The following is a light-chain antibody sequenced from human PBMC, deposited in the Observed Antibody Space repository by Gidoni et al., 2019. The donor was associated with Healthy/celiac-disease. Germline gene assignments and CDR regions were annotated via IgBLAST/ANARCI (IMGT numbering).Light chain of an antibody. CDR3: QSYDSSLSVNWV. Sequence: QSVPTQPPSASGAPGHTVTISCTGSSSNIGAGYDVHWYQQLPVTAPKLLIYGNRNRPSGVPDRFSGSKSGTSASLAISGLQAEDEADYYCQSYDSSLSVNWVFGGGTKLTVL. J-gene: IGLJ3*02. CDR1: SSNIGAGYD. V-gene: IGLV1-40*01. CDR2: GNR.